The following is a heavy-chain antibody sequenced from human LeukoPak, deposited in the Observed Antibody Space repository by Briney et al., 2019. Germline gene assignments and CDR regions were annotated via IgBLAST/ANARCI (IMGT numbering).Heavy chain of an antibody. CDR3: ARAGDYYDSSGQFDY. Sequence: SVKVSCKASGGTFSSYTISWVRQAPGQGLEWMGRIIPILGIANYAQKFQGRVTITADKSTSTAYMELSSLRSEDTAVYYCARAGDYYDSSGQFDYWGQGTLVTVSS. J-gene: IGHJ4*02. D-gene: IGHD3-22*01. V-gene: IGHV1-69*02. CDR1: GGTFSSYT. CDR2: IIPILGIA.